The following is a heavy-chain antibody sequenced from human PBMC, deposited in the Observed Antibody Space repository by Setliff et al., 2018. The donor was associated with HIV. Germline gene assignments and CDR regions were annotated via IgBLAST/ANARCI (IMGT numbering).Heavy chain of an antibody. Sequence: RASVKVSCKASGYTFTGHYMHWVRQAPGQGLEWMGRINPKSGGINYAQKFQGRVTISRNTSISTAYMELSGLRSEDTAVYYCARGRGRYYDSRSYLDYWGQGTLVTVSS. D-gene: IGHD3-22*01. CDR3: ARGRGRYYDSRSYLDY. CDR2: INPKSGGI. CDR1: GYTFTGHY. J-gene: IGHJ4*02. V-gene: IGHV1-2*06.